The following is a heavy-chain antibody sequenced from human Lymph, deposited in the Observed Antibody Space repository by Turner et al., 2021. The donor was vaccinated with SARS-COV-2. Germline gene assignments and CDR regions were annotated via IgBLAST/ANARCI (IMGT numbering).Heavy chain of an antibody. V-gene: IGHV4-59*01. CDR3: ARQTVNNWVDP. D-gene: IGHD2-21*02. Sequence: QVQLQESGPRLVKPLETLSLTCTVSGGSMNTNYWSWIRQPPGKRLEWIGFIFYRGSTNYNPSRKSRVTISVDTSENQFSLKLTSVTAADTAIYYCARQTVNNWVDPWGQGTLVTVSS. CDR1: GGSMNTNY. J-gene: IGHJ5*02. CDR2: IFYRGST.